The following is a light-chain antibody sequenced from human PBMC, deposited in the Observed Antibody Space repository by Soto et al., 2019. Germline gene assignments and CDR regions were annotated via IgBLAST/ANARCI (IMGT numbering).Light chain of an antibody. CDR3: QQYNNWPLAIT. CDR2: GAS. Sequence: EIVMTQSPATLSVSPGERATLSCRASQSVNIYLAWYQQKPGQAPRLLIFGASYRATGIPARFSGSGSATEFNLTISSLQSEDFAVYYCQQYNNWPLAITFGGGTKVDNK. V-gene: IGKV3D-15*01. CDR1: QSVNIY. J-gene: IGKJ4*01.